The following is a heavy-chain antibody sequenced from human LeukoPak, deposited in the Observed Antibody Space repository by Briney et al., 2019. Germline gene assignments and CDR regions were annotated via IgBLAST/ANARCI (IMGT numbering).Heavy chain of an antibody. Sequence: SETLSLTCTVSGGSISSYYWSWLRQPAGKGLEWIGRIYTSGSTNYNPSLKSRVTMSVDTSKNQFSLKLSSATAADTAVYYCARAKTHRSYGGNWYFDLWGRGTLVTVSS. CDR2: IYTSGST. J-gene: IGHJ2*01. CDR3: ARAKTHRSYGGNWYFDL. V-gene: IGHV4-4*07. CDR1: GGSISSYY. D-gene: IGHD4-23*01.